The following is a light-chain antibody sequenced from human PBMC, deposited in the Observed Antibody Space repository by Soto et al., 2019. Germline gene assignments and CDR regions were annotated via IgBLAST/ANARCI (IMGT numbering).Light chain of an antibody. CDR1: SSDVGGYNY. V-gene: IGLV2-8*01. J-gene: IGLJ1*01. CDR2: EVS. CDR3: SSYAGGNSLSFV. Sequence: QSALTQPPSASGSPGQSVTISCTGTSSDVGGYNYVSWYQQHPGKAPKLIIYEVSKRPSGVPDRFSGSKSGNTASLTVSGLEAEDEADYYCSSYAGGNSLSFVFGTGTKLTVL.